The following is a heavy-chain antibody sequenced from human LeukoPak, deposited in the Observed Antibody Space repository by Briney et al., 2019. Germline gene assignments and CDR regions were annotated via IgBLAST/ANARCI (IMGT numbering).Heavy chain of an antibody. Sequence: GASVKVSCKASGGTFSNYAISWVRQAPGQGLEWMGGIIPIFGTANYAQKFQGRVTITTDESTSTAYMELSSLRSEDTAVYYCARCLQQLGYYYYYMDVWGKGTTVTVSS. CDR3: ARCLQQLGYYYYYMDV. CDR1: GGTFSNYA. CDR2: IIPIFGTA. D-gene: IGHD6-13*01. V-gene: IGHV1-69*05. J-gene: IGHJ6*03.